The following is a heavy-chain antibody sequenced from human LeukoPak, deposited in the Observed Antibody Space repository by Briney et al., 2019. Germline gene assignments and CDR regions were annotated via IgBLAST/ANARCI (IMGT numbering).Heavy chain of an antibody. J-gene: IGHJ3*01. V-gene: IGHV1-2*06. CDR2: INPNSGGT. CDR1: GYTFTGYY. Sequence: ASVKVSCKASGYTFTGYYMHWVRQAPGQGLEWMGRINPNSGGTNYAQKFQGRVTMTRDTSISTAYMELSRLRSDDTAVYYCARDRSELRYFDWLLSLSDAFDVWGQGTMVTVSS. CDR3: ARDRSELRYFDWLLSLSDAFDV. D-gene: IGHD3-9*01.